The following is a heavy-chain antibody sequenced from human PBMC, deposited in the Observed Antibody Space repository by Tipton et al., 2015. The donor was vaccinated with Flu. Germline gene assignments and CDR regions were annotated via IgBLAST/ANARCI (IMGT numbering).Heavy chain of an antibody. CDR3: ARHGGPSKGGARGFYSYYALDV. J-gene: IGHJ6*01. CDR2: SYLTGTT. D-gene: IGHD3-16*01. V-gene: IGHV4-38-2*01. CDR1: GFSISSGYF. Sequence: TLSLTCAVSGFSISSGYFWGWIRQPPGKGLEWIGNSYLTGTTYYNPSLKRRVTLSVDTSKNQFSLELSSVTAADTAVYYCARHGGPSKGGARGFYSYYALDVWGQGATVTVSS.